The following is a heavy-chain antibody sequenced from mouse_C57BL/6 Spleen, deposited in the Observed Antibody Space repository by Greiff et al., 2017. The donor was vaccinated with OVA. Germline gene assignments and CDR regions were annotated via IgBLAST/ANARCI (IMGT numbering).Heavy chain of an antibody. CDR1: GFSLTSYA. J-gene: IGHJ4*01. CDR2: IWTGGGT. D-gene: IGHD1-1*01. V-gene: IGHV2-9-1*01. Sequence: VKLQESGPGLVAPSQSLSITCTVSGFSLTSYAISWVRQPPGKGLEWLGVIWTGGGTNYNSALKSRLSISKDNSKSQVFLKRNSLQTDDTARYYWARTPSYGSSRYYYAMDYWGQGTSVTVSS. CDR3: ARTPSYGSSRYYYAMDY.